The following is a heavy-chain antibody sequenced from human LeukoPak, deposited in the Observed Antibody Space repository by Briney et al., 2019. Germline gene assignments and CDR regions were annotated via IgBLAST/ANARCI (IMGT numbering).Heavy chain of an antibody. D-gene: IGHD2-15*01. CDR1: GFTVSSNY. CDR2: IYSGGST. J-gene: IGHJ3*02. V-gene: IGHV3-66*01. CDR3: ASGFCSGGSCYNDAFDI. Sequence: PGGSLRLSCAASGFTVSSNYMSWVRQAPGKGLEWVSVIYSGGSTFYADSVKGRFTISKDNSKNTLFLQMNSLRAEDTAVYYCASGFCSGGSCYNDAFDIWGQGTMVTVSS.